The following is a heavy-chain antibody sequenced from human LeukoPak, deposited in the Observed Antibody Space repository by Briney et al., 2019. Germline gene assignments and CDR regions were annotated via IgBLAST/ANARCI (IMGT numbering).Heavy chain of an antibody. CDR1: GGSFSGYY. J-gene: IGHJ4*02. CDR3: ARLYYYDSSGYYFDH. D-gene: IGHD3-22*01. CDR2: INHSGST. V-gene: IGHV4-34*01. Sequence: SETLSLTCAVYGGSFSGYYWSWIRQPPGKGLEWIGEINHSGSTNYNPSLKSRVTISVDTSKNQFSLKLSSVTAADTAVYYCARLYYYDSSGYYFDHWGQGTLVTVSS.